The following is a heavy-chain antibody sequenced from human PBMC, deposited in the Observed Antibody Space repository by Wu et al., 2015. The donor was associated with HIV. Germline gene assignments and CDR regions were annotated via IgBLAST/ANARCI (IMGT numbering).Heavy chain of an antibody. V-gene: IGHV1-46*01. CDR3: ARDWGVSPRDEVFDI. D-gene: IGHD5-24*01. Sequence: QVQLVQSGAALKKPGASVKVSCKASGYTFTSYYMHWVRQTPGQGLEWMGIINPSGGNTNIAQKFQGRITMTRDTSTSTVHMELSSLRSEDTAMYYCARDWGVSPRDEVFDIWGQGTMVTVSS. CDR1: GYTFTSYY. CDR2: INPSGGNT. J-gene: IGHJ3*02.